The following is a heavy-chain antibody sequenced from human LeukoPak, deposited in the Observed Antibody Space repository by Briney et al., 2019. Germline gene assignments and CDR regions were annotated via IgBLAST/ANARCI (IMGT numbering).Heavy chain of an antibody. D-gene: IGHD2-2*01. J-gene: IGHJ5*02. Sequence: ASVKVSCKASGYTFTSYYMHWVRQAPGQGLEWMGIINPSGGSTSYAQKFQGRVTMTRDMSTSTAYMELSRLRSDDTAVYYCARANDCSSTSCYAGYGWFDPWGQGTLVTVSS. CDR1: GYTFTSYY. CDR2: INPSGGST. CDR3: ARANDCSSTSCYAGYGWFDP. V-gene: IGHV1-46*01.